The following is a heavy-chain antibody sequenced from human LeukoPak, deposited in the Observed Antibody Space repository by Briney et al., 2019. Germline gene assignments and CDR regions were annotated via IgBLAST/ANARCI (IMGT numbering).Heavy chain of an antibody. V-gene: IGHV3-21*04. D-gene: IGHD5-24*01. CDR3: ARARKFSIILPDGYRGSPDAFDI. CDR2: ISSGSTYI. CDR1: GFTFSSYS. Sequence: GGSLRLSCAASGFTFSSYSMNWVRQAPGKGLEWVSSISSGSTYIYYADSVKGRFSISRDNAKNSLYLQMNSLRAEDTAVYYCARARKFSIILPDGYRGSPDAFDIWGQGTMVTVSS. J-gene: IGHJ3*02.